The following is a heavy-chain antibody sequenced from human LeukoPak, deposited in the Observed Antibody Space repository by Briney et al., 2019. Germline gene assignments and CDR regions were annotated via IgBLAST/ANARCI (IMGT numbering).Heavy chain of an antibody. D-gene: IGHD6-19*01. CDR3: ARDISIAVAGPLDY. CDR2: INAGNGNT. V-gene: IGHV1-3*03. CDR1: GGTFSSYA. J-gene: IGHJ4*02. Sequence: ASVKVSCKASGGTFSSYAISWVRQAPGQRLEWMGWINAGNGNTKYSQEFQGRVTITRDTSASTAYMELSSLRSEDMAVYYCARDISIAVAGPLDYWGQGTLVTVSS.